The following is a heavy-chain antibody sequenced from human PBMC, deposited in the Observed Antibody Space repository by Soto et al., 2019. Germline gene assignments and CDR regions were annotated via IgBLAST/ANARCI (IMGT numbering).Heavy chain of an antibody. Sequence: ASVKVSCKASGYTFTSYGISWVRQAPGQGLEWMGWISAYNGNTNYAQKLQGRVTMTTDTSTSTAYMELRSLRSDDTAVYYCARIPYYGSGSYYNPPFYYYGMDVWGQGTTVTVPS. CDR3: ARIPYYGSGSYYNPPFYYYGMDV. CDR2: ISAYNGNT. V-gene: IGHV1-18*01. J-gene: IGHJ6*02. CDR1: GYTFTSYG. D-gene: IGHD3-10*01.